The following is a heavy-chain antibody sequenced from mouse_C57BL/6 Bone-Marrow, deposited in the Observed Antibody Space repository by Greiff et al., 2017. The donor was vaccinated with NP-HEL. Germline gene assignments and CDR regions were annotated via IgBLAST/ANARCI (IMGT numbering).Heavy chain of an antibody. CDR2: IYPGSGST. Sequence: QVQLQQPGAELVKPGASVKMSCKASGYTFTSYWITWVKQRPGQGLEWIGDIYPGSGSTNYNEKFKSKATLTVDTSSSTAYMQLSSLTSEDSAVYYCARIVCGYHAMDYWGQGTSVTVSS. J-gene: IGHJ4*01. CDR3: ARIVCGYHAMDY. V-gene: IGHV1-55*01. CDR1: GYTFTSYW.